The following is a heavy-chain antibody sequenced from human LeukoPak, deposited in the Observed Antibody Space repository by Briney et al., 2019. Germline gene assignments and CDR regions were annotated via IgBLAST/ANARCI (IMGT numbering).Heavy chain of an antibody. CDR3: ARVGYYDSSGYRAFDI. D-gene: IGHD3-22*01. CDR2: ISSSSSYI. J-gene: IGHJ3*02. V-gene: IGHV3-21*01. CDR1: GFTFSSYS. Sequence: GGSLRLSCAASGFTFSSYSMNWVRQAPGKGLEWVSSISSSSSYIYYADSVKGRFTISRDNAKNSLYLQMNSLRAEDTAVYFCARVGYYDSSGYRAFDIWGQGTMVTVSS.